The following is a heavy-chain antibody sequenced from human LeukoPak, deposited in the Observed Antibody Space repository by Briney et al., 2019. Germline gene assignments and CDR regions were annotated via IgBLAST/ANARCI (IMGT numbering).Heavy chain of an antibody. J-gene: IGHJ6*03. Sequence: VASVKVSCKASGYTFTGYYMHWVRQAPGQGLEWMGWINPNSGGTNYAQKFQGRVTMTRDTSISTAYMELSRLRSDDTAVYYCARRFFELRPSDYYYYMDAWGKGTTVTVSS. V-gene: IGHV1-2*02. CDR2: INPNSGGT. D-gene: IGHD3-3*01. CDR3: ARRFFELRPSDYYYYMDA. CDR1: GYTFTGYY.